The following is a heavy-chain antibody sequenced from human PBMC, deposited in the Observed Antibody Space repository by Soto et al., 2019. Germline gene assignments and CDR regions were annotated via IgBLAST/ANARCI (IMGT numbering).Heavy chain of an antibody. CDR2: IGSSSSSI. CDR1: GFTFNSYS. D-gene: IGHD5-18*01. CDR3: ARVFGSPRRGYSYGSDYYYMDV. Sequence: GGSLRLSCAASGFTFNSYSMNWVRQAPGKGLEWVSYIGSSSSSIYYADSVKGRFTISRDNAKNSLYLQMNSLRAEDTAVYYCARVFGSPRRGYSYGSDYYYMDVWGKGTTVTVSS. J-gene: IGHJ6*03. V-gene: IGHV3-48*01.